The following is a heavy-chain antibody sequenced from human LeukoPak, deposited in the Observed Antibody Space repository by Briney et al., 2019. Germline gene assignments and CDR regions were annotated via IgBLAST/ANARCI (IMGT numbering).Heavy chain of an antibody. V-gene: IGHV3-23*01. CDR3: AREQYYDFWSGYMDV. CDR2: ISSSGGST. D-gene: IGHD3-3*01. J-gene: IGHJ6*02. CDR1: EFTFSNYA. Sequence: GGSLRLSCAASEFTFSNYAMSWVRQAPGKGLEWVSAISSSGGSTYYADSVKGRFSISRDNSKHTLYLQMNSLRAEDTAVYYCAREQYYDFWSGYMDVWGQGTTVTVSS.